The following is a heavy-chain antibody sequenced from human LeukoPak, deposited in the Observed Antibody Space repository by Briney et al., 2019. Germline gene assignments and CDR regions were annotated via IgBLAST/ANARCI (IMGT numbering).Heavy chain of an antibody. D-gene: IGHD3-9*01. V-gene: IGHV4-31*03. CDR1: GGSISSGGYY. Sequence: PSETLSLTCTVSGGSISSGGYYWSWIRQHPRKGLEWIGYIYYSGSTYYNPSLKSRVTISVDTSKNQFSLKLSSVTAADTAVYYCARDLRNWFDPWGQGTLVTVSS. CDR3: ARDLRNWFDP. CDR2: IYYSGST. J-gene: IGHJ5*02.